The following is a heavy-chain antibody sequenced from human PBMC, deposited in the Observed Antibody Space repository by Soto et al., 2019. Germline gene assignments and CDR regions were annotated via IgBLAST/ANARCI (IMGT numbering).Heavy chain of an antibody. J-gene: IGHJ4*02. D-gene: IGHD6-13*01. CDR1: GYSFTSYG. CDR2: ISAYNGNT. V-gene: IGHV1-18*01. Sequence: QVQLVQSGAEVKKPGASVRVSCKASGYSFTSYGISWVRQAPGQGLEWMGWISAYNGNTNYAQSLQGRVTMTTDTSTTTAYMELRSLKSDDTAVYYCSRVSPSSRAAEPWGQGTLVTVS. CDR3: SRVSPSSRAAEP.